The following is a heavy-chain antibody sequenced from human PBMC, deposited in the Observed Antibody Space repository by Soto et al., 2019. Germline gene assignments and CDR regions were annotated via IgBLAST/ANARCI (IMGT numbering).Heavy chain of an antibody. D-gene: IGHD3-22*01. CDR2: IRSKAYGGTT. Sequence: PGGSLRLSCTASGFTFGDDSMSWFRQAPGKGLEWVGFIRSKAYGGTTEYAASVKGRFTISRDDSKSIAYLQMNSLKTEDTAVYYCTKVRADYYDSSGHNYWGQGTLVTVSS. J-gene: IGHJ4*02. CDR1: GFTFGDDS. V-gene: IGHV3-49*03. CDR3: TKVRADYYDSSGHNY.